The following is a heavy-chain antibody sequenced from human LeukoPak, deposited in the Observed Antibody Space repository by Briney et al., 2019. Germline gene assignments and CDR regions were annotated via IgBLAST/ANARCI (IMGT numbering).Heavy chain of an antibody. CDR3: ASSGSRLGYYYYGMDV. D-gene: IGHD3-10*01. J-gene: IGHJ6*02. CDR1: GFTFSSYS. CDR2: ISSSSSYI. V-gene: IGHV3-21*01. Sequence: GGSLRLSCAASGFTFSSYSMNWVRQVPGKGLEWVSSISSSSSYIYYADSVKGRFTISRDNAKNSLYLQMNSLRAEDTAVYYCASSGSRLGYYYYGMDVWGQGTTVTVSS.